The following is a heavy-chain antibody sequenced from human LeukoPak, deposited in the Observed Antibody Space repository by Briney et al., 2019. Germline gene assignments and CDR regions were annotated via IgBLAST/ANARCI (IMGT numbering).Heavy chain of an antibody. D-gene: IGHD3-22*01. J-gene: IGHJ5*02. CDR2: NYSGCST. CDR1: GLPVNSNY. Sequence: GGSLSLPCAASGLPVNSNYMRWVSQAPAKGLEGVSGNYSGCSTNLPDAVKGRFTIASGNSDNKLYLQKNNLRAEGTAVYYCARGGYYDSSGYPIPWGQGTLVTVSS. CDR3: ARGGYYDSSGYPIP. V-gene: IGHV3-53*01.